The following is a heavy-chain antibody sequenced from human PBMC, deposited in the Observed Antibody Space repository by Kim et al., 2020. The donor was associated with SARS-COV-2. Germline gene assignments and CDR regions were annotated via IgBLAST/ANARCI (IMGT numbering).Heavy chain of an antibody. J-gene: IGHJ4*02. Sequence: GGSLRLSCAASGFTFSSYAMSWVRQAPGKGLEWVSAITGSGGSTYYADSVKGRFTISRDNSKNTLYLQMNSLRAEDTAVYYCAKSGDPSQYQLLHWKYYFDSWGQGTLVTVSS. D-gene: IGHD2-2*01. CDR3: AKSGDPSQYQLLHWKYYFDS. V-gene: IGHV3-23*01. CDR1: GFTFSSYA. CDR2: ITGSGGST.